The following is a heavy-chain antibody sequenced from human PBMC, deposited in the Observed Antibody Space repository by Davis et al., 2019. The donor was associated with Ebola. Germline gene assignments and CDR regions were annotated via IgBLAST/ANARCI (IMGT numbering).Heavy chain of an antibody. CDR2: IIPIFGAA. D-gene: IGHD6-19*01. V-gene: IGHV1-69*13. CDR3: ARDKFSRIGGWFDF. Sequence: SVKVSCKASGGTFSSYAISWVRQAPGQGLEWMGGIIPIFGAANYAQKFQGRVTITADESTSTAYMELSSLKSEDAAVYYCARDKFSRIGGWFDFWGQGTLVTVSS. J-gene: IGHJ4*02. CDR1: GGTFSSYA.